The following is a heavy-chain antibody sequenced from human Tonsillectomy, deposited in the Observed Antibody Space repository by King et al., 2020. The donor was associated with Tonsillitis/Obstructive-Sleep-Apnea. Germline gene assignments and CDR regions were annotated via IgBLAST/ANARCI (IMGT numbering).Heavy chain of an antibody. CDR3: ARTKSFWGSDY. Sequence: VQLVESGGGLVKPGGSLRLSCAASGFTFSSYSMNWVRQAPGKGLEWVSSISSSSSYIYYEDSVKGRFTISRDNAKNSLYLQMNSLRAEDTAVYYCARTKSFWGSDYWGQGTLVTVSS. CDR1: GFTFSSYS. V-gene: IGHV3-21*01. D-gene: IGHD3-16*01. CDR2: ISSSSSYI. J-gene: IGHJ4*02.